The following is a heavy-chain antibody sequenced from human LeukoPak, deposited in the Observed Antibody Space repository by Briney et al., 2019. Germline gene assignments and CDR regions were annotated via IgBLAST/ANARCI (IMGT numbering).Heavy chain of an antibody. V-gene: IGHV3-23*01. CDR3: AKDHGTIFGVVRGAFDI. J-gene: IGHJ3*02. D-gene: IGHD3-3*01. CDR2: ISGSGGST. CDR1: GFTFSSYA. Sequence: GGSLRLSCAASGFTFSSYAMRWVRQAPGKGLEWVSAISGSGGSTYYADSVKGRFTISRDNSKNTLYLQMNSLRAEDTAVYYCAKDHGTIFGVVRGAFDIWGQGTMVTVSS.